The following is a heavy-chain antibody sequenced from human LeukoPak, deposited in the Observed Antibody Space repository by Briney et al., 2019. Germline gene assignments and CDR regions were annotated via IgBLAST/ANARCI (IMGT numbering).Heavy chain of an antibody. Sequence: GGPLRLSCAASGFTFSSYSMNWVRQAPGKGLEWVSSISSSSSYIYYADSVKGRFTISRDNAKNSLYLQMNSLRAEDTAVYYCARPDRGSYSLDYWGQGTLVTVSS. CDR1: GFTFSSYS. CDR3: ARPDRGSYSLDY. D-gene: IGHD1-26*01. CDR2: ISSSSSYI. V-gene: IGHV3-21*01. J-gene: IGHJ4*02.